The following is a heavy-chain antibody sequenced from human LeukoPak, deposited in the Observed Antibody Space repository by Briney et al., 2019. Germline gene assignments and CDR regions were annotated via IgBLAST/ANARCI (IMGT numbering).Heavy chain of an antibody. J-gene: IGHJ4*02. V-gene: IGHV3-23*01. CDR1: GFTFSSYA. CDR3: ATGNYYGQDY. CDR2: ISGYGGTT. Sequence: GGSLRLSCAASGFTFSSYAMSWVRQAPGKGLEWVSGISGYGGTTYHADSVEGRFTISRDNAKNTLYLQMNSLRAEDTAVYYCATGNYYGQDYWGQGTLVTVSS. D-gene: IGHD3-10*01.